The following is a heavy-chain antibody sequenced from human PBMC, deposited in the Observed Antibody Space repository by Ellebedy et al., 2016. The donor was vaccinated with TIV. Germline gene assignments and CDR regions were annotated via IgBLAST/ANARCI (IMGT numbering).Heavy chain of an antibody. D-gene: IGHD5-18*01. CDR2: INPSGGST. V-gene: IGHV1-46*01. CDR1: GYTFTSYA. Sequence: ASVKVSXXASGYTFTSYAMHWVRQAPGQGLEWMGIINPSGGSTSYAQKFQGRVTMTRDTSTSTVYMELSSLRSEDTAVYYCARSLGDTAMARGYYYGMDVWGQGTTVTVSS. J-gene: IGHJ6*02. CDR3: ARSLGDTAMARGYYYGMDV.